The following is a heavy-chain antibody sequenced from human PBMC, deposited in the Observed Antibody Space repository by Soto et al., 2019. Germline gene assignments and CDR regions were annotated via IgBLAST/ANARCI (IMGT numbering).Heavy chain of an antibody. CDR1: GGSFSDFA. Sequence: QVQLAQSGAEMTKPGSSVKVSCRASGGSFSDFAFSWVRQAPGQGLEWMGGIIPMFAATKYAQRLQDRVTITADESTNTVYLALNSLTSEDTATYYCSRGAIVAVPAALSSYHDYTNYRFDSWGQGTLVTVSS. V-gene: IGHV1-69*01. CDR2: IIPMFAAT. J-gene: IGHJ4*02. D-gene: IGHD2-15*01. CDR3: SRGAIVAVPAALSSYHDYTNYRFDS.